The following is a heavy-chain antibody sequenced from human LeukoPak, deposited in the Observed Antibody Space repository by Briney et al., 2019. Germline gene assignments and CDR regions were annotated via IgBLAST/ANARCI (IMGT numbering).Heavy chain of an antibody. CDR1: GFTFRSYW. Sequence: GGSLRLSCAASGFTFRSYWMHWVRQAPGKGLVWVSRINGDGTSTSYADSVKGRFTISRDNAKNTLYLQMNSLRAEDTAVYDCARGQICCTGCYCYFDYWGQGTLVTVSS. J-gene: IGHJ4*02. CDR3: ARGQICCTGCYCYFDY. D-gene: IGHD2-8*02. V-gene: IGHV3-74*01. CDR2: INGDGTST.